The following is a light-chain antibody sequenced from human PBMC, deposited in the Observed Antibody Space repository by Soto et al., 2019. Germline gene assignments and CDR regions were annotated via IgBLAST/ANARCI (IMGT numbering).Light chain of an antibody. CDR1: QSVSSSY. V-gene: IGKV3-20*01. CDR3: QQYGSSPTWT. Sequence: EIVLTQSPGTLSLSTGERATLSCRASQSVSSSYLAWYQQKPGQAPRLLIYGASSRATGIPDRFSGSGSGTDFTLTISRLEPEDFAVYYCQQYGSSPTWTFGQGTKVYIK. J-gene: IGKJ1*01. CDR2: GAS.